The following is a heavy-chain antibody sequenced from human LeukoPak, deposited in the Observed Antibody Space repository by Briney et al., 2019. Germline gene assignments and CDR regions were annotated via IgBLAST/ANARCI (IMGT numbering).Heavy chain of an antibody. V-gene: IGHV3-23*01. CDR3: AKERSSSWYYFDY. D-gene: IGHD6-13*01. Sequence: TGGSLRLSCAASGFTFSSYGMSWVRQAPGKGLEWVSAISGSGGSTYYADSVKGRFTISRDNSKNTLYLQMNSLRAEDTAVYYCAKERSSSWYYFDYWGQGTLVTVSS. CDR1: GFTFSSYG. J-gene: IGHJ4*02. CDR2: ISGSGGST.